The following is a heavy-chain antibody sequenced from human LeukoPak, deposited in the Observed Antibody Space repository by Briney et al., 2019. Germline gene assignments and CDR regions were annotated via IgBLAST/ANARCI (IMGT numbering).Heavy chain of an antibody. V-gene: IGHV3-23*01. CDR1: GFTFSSYA. J-gene: IGHJ4*02. D-gene: IGHD6-19*01. CDR2: ISGSGGST. Sequence: PGGSLRLSCAASGFTFSSYAMSWVRQAPGKGLEWVSAISGSGGSTYYADSVKDRFTVSRDNSKNTLYLQMNSLRAEDTAVYYCAKGVAGLYYFDYWGQGTLVTVSS. CDR3: AKGVAGLYYFDY.